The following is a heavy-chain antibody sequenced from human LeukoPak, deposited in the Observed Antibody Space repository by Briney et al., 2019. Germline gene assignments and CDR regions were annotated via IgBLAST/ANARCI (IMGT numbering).Heavy chain of an antibody. V-gene: IGHV1-46*01. CDR2: VNPSDGYT. CDR1: GYTFVSYY. J-gene: IGHJ6*03. D-gene: IGHD3-22*01. CDR3: ARDPGYYDSSGYYSSNYFYYYMDV. Sequence: ASVKVSCKTSGYTFVSYYLHWVRQAPGQGLEWMGIVNPSDGYTSYAQNFQGRVTMTRDMSASTVYMELSSLRSEDTALYYCARDPGYYDSSGYYSSNYFYYYMDVWGKGTTVTVSS.